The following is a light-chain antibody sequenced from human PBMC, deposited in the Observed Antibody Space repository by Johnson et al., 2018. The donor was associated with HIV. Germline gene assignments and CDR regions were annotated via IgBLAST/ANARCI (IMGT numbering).Light chain of an antibody. J-gene: IGLJ1*01. Sequence: HSVLTQPPSVSAAPGQKVTISCSGSSSNIGNNYVSWYQQLPGTAPKLLIYDNDKRPSGIPDRFSGSRSGTSATLGITGLQTGDEADYYCGAWDSGLTAGVFGTGTTVTVL. CDR1: SSNIGNNY. CDR2: DND. V-gene: IGLV1-51*01. CDR3: GAWDSGLTAGV.